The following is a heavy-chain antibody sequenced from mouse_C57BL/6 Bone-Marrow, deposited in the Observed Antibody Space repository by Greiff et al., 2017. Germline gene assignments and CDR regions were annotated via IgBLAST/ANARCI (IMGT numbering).Heavy chain of an antibody. CDR2: IYPGDGDT. CDR3: ARATLRDYAMDY. Sequence: QVQLQQSGAELVKPGASVKISCKASGYAFSSYWMNWVKQRPGKGLEWIGQIYPGDGDTNYNGQFKGKATLTADKSSSAAYMQLSSLTSEDSAFYFCARATLRDYAMDYWGQGTSVTVSS. CDR1: GYAFSSYW. J-gene: IGHJ4*01. D-gene: IGHD1-1*01. V-gene: IGHV1-80*01.